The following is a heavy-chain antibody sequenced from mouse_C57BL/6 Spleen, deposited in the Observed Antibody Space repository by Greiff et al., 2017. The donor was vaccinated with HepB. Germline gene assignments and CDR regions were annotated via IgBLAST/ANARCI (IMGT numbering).Heavy chain of an antibody. CDR3: ARKDYYGSSYKAMDY. V-gene: IGHV1-59*01. CDR1: GYTFTSYW. J-gene: IGHJ4*01. Sequence: QVQLQQPGAELVRPGTSVKLSCKASGYTFTSYWMHWVKQRPGQGLEWIGVIDPSDSYTNYNQKFKGKATLTVDTSSSTAYMQLSSLTSEDSAVYYCARKDYYGSSYKAMDYWGQGTSVTVSS. D-gene: IGHD1-1*01. CDR2: IDPSDSYT.